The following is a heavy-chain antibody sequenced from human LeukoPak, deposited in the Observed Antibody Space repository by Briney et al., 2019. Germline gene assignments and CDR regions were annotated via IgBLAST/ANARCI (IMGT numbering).Heavy chain of an antibody. V-gene: IGHV4-59*01. CDR3: ARLGIAAAEDY. CDR1: GGSISSYY. D-gene: IGHD6-13*01. Sequence: SETLSLTCSVSGGSISSYYWSWIRQPPGKGLEWIGYIYYSGSTNYNPSLKSRVTISVDTSKNQFSLKLSSVTAADTAVYYCARLGIAAAEDYWGQGTLVTVSS. CDR2: IYYSGST. J-gene: IGHJ4*02.